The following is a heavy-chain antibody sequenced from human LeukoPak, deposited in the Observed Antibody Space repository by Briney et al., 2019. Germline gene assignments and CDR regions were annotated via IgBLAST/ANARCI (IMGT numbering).Heavy chain of an antibody. CDR1: GFTFSSYG. D-gene: IGHD4-17*01. CDR2: ISSSSSYI. J-gene: IGHJ4*02. Sequence: PGRSLRLSCAASGFTFSSYGMNWVRQAPGKGLEWVSSISSSSSYIYYADSVKGRFTISRDNAKNSLYLQMNSLRAEDTAVYYCARVAYGDLDYWGQGTLVTVSS. CDR3: ARVAYGDLDY. V-gene: IGHV3-21*01.